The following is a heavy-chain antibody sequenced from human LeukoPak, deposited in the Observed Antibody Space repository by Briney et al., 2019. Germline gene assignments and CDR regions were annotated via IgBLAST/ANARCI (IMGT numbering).Heavy chain of an antibody. CDR3: ASMQERLDFDY. Sequence: PGESLKISCKGSGYSFTTYWIGCVRQMPGKGLEWMGIIYPDNSDTRYSPSFQGQVTISADKSISTAYLQWSSLKASDTAMYYCASMQERLDFDYWGQGTLVTVSS. J-gene: IGHJ4*02. V-gene: IGHV5-51*01. D-gene: IGHD1-1*01. CDR1: GYSFTTYW. CDR2: IYPDNSDT.